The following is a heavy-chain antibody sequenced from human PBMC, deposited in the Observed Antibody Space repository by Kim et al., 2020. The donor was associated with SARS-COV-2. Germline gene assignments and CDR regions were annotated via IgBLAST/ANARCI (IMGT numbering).Heavy chain of an antibody. CDR1: GGSISSSSYY. J-gene: IGHJ5*02. V-gene: IGHV4-39*07. CDR2: IYYSGST. CDR3: ARDPSYYYDSSGSLNWFDP. Sequence: SETLSLTCTVSGGSISSSSYYWGWIRQPPGKGLEWIGSIYYSGSTYYNPSLKSRVTISVDTSKNQFSLKLSSVTAADTAVYYCARDPSYYYDSSGSLNWFDPWGQGTLVTVSS. D-gene: IGHD3-22*01.